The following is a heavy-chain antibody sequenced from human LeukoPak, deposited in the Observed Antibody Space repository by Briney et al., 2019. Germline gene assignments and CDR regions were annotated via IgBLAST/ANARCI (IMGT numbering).Heavy chain of an antibody. CDR1: GFTFSSYW. D-gene: IGHD3-22*01. J-gene: IGHJ4*02. Sequence: GGSLRLSCAASGFTFSSYWMHWVRQAPGEGLVWVSRINSDGSSTSYADFVKGRFTISRDNAKNTLYLQMNSLRAEDTAVDYCARSGYYYDSSDLIDYWGQGTLVTVSS. CDR3: ARSGYYYDSSDLIDY. CDR2: INSDGSST. V-gene: IGHV3-74*01.